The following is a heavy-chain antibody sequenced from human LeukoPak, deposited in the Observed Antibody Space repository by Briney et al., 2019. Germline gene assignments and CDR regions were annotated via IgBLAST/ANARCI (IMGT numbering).Heavy chain of an antibody. D-gene: IGHD6-19*01. CDR3: ARDSDWAFDS. Sequence: TGGSLRLSCAASGFLFSSYVMSWVRQAPGKGLEWVSYINHNGEMIYYPDFAKGRFTISRDNGKNSLYLQMNSLRDEDTAVYYCARDSDWAFDSWGQGTRVTVSS. CDR2: INHNGEMI. J-gene: IGHJ4*02. CDR1: GFLFSSYV. V-gene: IGHV3-48*02.